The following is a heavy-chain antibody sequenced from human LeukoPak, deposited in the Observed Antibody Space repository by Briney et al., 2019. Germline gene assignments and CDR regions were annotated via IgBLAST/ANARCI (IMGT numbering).Heavy chain of an antibody. D-gene: IGHD3-22*01. Sequence: ASVKVSCKASGYTFTSYYMHWVRQAPGQGLEWMGRINPNSGGTNYTQKFQGRVTMTRDTSISTAYMELSRLRSDDTAVYYCARVESGYYSFYWGQGTLVTVST. J-gene: IGHJ4*02. CDR3: ARVESGYYSFY. V-gene: IGHV1-2*06. CDR1: GYTFTSYY. CDR2: INPNSGGT.